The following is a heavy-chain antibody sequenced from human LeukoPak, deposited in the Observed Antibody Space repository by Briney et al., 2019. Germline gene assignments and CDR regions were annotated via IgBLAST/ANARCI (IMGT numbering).Heavy chain of an antibody. Sequence: SETLSLTCTVSGGSISSSSYYWGWIRQPPGKGLEWIGSIYYSGSTYYNPSLKSRVTISVDTSKNQFSLKLSSVTAADTAVYYCARQSSSWSYMDVWGKGTTVTVSS. CDR3: ARQSSSWSYMDV. V-gene: IGHV4-39*01. J-gene: IGHJ6*03. CDR1: GGSISSSSYY. CDR2: IYYSGST. D-gene: IGHD6-13*01.